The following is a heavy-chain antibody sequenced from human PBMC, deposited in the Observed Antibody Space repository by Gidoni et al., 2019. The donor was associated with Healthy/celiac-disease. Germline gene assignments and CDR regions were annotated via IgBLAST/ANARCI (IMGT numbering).Heavy chain of an antibody. CDR1: VGSVSSASYS. Sequence: QVQLQESGPGLVKPSGTLSLTCTVSVGSVSSASYSSSWIRQPPGKGLAWNGYLYYSGSTNYNPSLKSRVTISVDTSKNQFSLKLSSVTAADTAVYYCARGAIMVRGVSSGNWFDPWGQGALVTVSS. CDR3: ARGAIMVRGVSSGNWFDP. V-gene: IGHV4-61*01. CDR2: LYYSGST. J-gene: IGHJ5*02. D-gene: IGHD3-10*01.